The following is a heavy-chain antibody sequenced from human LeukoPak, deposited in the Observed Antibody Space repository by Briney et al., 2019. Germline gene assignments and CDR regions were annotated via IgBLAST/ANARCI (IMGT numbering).Heavy chain of an antibody. CDR3: ARGWASSWYYFDF. CDR1: GGSMRNYY. CDR2: TYDSGSS. J-gene: IGHJ4*02. D-gene: IGHD2-2*01. Sequence: PSETLSLTCAVSGGSMRNYYWSWIRQPPGKGLEWIGYTYDSGSSSYNPSLRSRASISIDTSKNQFSLNLSSVTAADTAVHYCARGWASSWYYFDFWGQGTLVTVSS. V-gene: IGHV4-59*01.